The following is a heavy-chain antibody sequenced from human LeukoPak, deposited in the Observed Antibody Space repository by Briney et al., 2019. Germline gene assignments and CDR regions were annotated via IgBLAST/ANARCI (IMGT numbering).Heavy chain of an antibody. V-gene: IGHV4-4*02. Sequence: SGTLSLTCAVSGGSISSSNWWSWVRQPPGKGLEWIGEIYHSGSTNYNPSLKSRVTISVDKSKNQFSLKLSSVTAADTAVYYCARDQSVGIAAAYKDAFDIWGQGTMVTVSS. D-gene: IGHD6-13*01. CDR2: IYHSGST. CDR1: GGSISSSNW. CDR3: ARDQSVGIAAAYKDAFDI. J-gene: IGHJ3*02.